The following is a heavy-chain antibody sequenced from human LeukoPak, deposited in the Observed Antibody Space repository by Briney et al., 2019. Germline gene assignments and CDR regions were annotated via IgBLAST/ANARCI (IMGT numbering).Heavy chain of an antibody. D-gene: IGHD3-3*01. J-gene: IGHJ4*02. CDR3: AKYSSGRGFDY. CDR1: GFIFSSYA. CDR2: ISGSGGST. Sequence: GGSLRLSCAASGFIFSSYAMSWVRQAPGKGLEWVSAISGSGGSTYYADSVKGRFTISRDNSKNTLYPQMNSLRAEDTAVYYCAKYSSGRGFDYWGQGTLVTVSS. V-gene: IGHV3-23*01.